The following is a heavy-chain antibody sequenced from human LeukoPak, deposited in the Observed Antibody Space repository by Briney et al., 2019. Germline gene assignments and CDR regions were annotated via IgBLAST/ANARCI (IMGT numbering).Heavy chain of an antibody. J-gene: IGHJ4*02. Sequence: SETLSLTCAVYGGSFSGYYWSWLRQPPGKGLEWIGEISHSGSTNYDPSLKSRVTISVDTSKNQFSLKLSSVTAADTAVYYCARWYYDSSGYYPLDYWGQGTLVTVSS. CDR1: GGSFSGYY. CDR2: ISHSGST. CDR3: ARWYYDSSGYYPLDY. V-gene: IGHV4-34*01. D-gene: IGHD3-22*01.